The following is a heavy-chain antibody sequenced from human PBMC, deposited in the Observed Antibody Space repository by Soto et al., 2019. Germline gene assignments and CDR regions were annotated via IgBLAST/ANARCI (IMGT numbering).Heavy chain of an antibody. CDR3: ARERTGTTSNWFDP. CDR2: MNPNSGNT. D-gene: IGHD1-7*01. CDR1: GYTFTSYD. J-gene: IGHJ5*02. V-gene: IGHV1-8*01. Sequence: QVQLVQSGAEVKKPGASVKVSCKASGYTFTSYDINWVRQATGQGLEWMGWMNPNSGNTVYAQKFQGRVTMPRNTSISTAYMELSSLRSEDPAVYYCARERTGTTSNWFDPWGQGTLVTVSS.